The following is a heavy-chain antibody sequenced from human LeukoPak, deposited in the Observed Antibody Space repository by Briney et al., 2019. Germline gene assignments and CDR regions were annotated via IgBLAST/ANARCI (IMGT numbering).Heavy chain of an antibody. CDR2: ISYDGSNK. CDR3: AKEPGRYCSGGSCYGGYDY. Sequence: GRSLRLSCAASGFTFSSYGMHWVRQAPGKGLEWVAVISYDGSNKYYADSVKGRFTISRDNSKNTLYLQMNSLRAEDTAVYYCAKEPGRYCSGGSCYGGYDYWGQGTLVTVSS. J-gene: IGHJ4*02. V-gene: IGHV3-30*18. D-gene: IGHD2-15*01. CDR1: GFTFSSYG.